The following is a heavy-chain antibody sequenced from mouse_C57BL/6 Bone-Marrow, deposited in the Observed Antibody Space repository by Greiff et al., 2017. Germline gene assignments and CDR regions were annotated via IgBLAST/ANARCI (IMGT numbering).Heavy chain of an antibody. CDR2: IDPNSGGT. CDR3: ARVTAVVKSYYAMDY. V-gene: IGHV1-72*01. D-gene: IGHD1-1*01. CDR1: GYTFTSYW. Sequence: QVHVKQPGAELVKPGASVKLSCKASGYTFTSYWMHWVKQRPGRGLEWIGRIDPNSGGTKYNEKFKSKATLTVDKPSSTAYMQLSSLTSEDSAVYYCARVTAVVKSYYAMDYWGQGTSVTVSS. J-gene: IGHJ4*01.